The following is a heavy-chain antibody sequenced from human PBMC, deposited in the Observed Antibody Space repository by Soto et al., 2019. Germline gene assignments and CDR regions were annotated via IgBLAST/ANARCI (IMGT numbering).Heavy chain of an antibody. CDR3: ARDPGDSLDEYGMDV. J-gene: IGHJ6*02. Sequence: ASVKVSCKASGYTFTGYYMHWVRQAPGQGLEWMGWINPNSGGTNYAQKFQGWVTMTRDTSISTAYMELSRLRSDDTAVYYCARDPGDSLDEYGMDVWGQGTTVTVSS. V-gene: IGHV1-2*04. CDR2: INPNSGGT. CDR1: GYTFTGYY. D-gene: IGHD3-3*01.